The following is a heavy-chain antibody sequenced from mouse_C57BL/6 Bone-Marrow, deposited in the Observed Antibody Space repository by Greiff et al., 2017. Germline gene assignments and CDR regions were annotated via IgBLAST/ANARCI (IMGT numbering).Heavy chain of an antibody. CDR3: ARSETAQALDD. J-gene: IGHJ2*01. V-gene: IGHV1-4*01. CDR2: INPSSGYT. CDR1: GYTFTSYT. D-gene: IGHD3-2*02. Sequence: QVQLQQSGAELARPGASVKMSCKASGYTFTSYTMHWVKQRPGQGLEWIGYINPSSGYTKYNQKFKDKATLTADKSSSTAYMQLSSLTSEDSAVYYCARSETAQALDDWGQGTTLTVSS.